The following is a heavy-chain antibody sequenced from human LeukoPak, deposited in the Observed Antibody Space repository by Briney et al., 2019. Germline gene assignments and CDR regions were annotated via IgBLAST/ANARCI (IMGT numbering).Heavy chain of an antibody. Sequence: SETLSLTCTVSGGSISSYYWSWIRQPAGKGLEWIGRIYTSGSTNYNPSLKSRVTISVDTSKNQFSLNLSSVTAADTAVYYCATNSRGVLDAFDIWGQGTVVAVS. V-gene: IGHV4-4*07. D-gene: IGHD2-8*02. CDR3: ATNSRGVLDAFDI. J-gene: IGHJ3*02. CDR2: IYTSGST. CDR1: GGSISSYY.